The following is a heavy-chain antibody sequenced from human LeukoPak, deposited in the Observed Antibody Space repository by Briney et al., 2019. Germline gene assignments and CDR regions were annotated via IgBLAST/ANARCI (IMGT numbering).Heavy chain of an antibody. J-gene: IGHJ4*02. CDR2: INHSGST. V-gene: IGHV4-34*01. D-gene: IGHD3-3*01. CDR3: ARRCPYDFWSVKQKAELDY. CDR1: GGSFSGYY. Sequence: KPSETLSLTCAVYGGSFSGYYWSWIRQPPGKGLEWIGEINHSGSTNYNPSLKSRVTISVDTSKNQFSLKLSSVTATDTAVYYCARRCPYDFWSVKQKAELDYWGQGTLVTVSS.